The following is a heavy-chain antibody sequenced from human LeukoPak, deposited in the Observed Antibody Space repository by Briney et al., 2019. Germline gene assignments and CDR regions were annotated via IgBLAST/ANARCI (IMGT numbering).Heavy chain of an antibody. Sequence: TGVPLRLSCAASGFTFSSYAMSGVRQAPGKGLEGGSDINGSGGSTYYADSVKGRFTISRDNSKNTLYLQMNSLRAEDTAIYYCARAVTYFYGSVTYDWFDPWGQGAMVTVSS. J-gene: IGHJ5*02. CDR3: ARAVTYFYGSVTYDWFDP. CDR2: INGSGGST. CDR1: GFTFSSYA. D-gene: IGHD3-10*01. V-gene: IGHV3-23*01.